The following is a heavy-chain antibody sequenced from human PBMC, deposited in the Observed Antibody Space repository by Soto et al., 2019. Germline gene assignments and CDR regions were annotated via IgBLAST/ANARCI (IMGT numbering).Heavy chain of an antibody. J-gene: IGHJ6*03. CDR2: IGTAGDT. D-gene: IGHD2-15*01. CDR1: GFTFSSYD. CDR3: ARVGCSGGSCYYMDV. V-gene: IGHV3-13*01. Sequence: GGSLRLSCAASGFTFSSYDMHWVRQATGKGLEWVSAIGTAGDTYYPGSVKGRFTISRENAKNSLYLQMNSLRAGDTAVYYCARVGCSGGSCYYMDVWGKGTTVTVSS.